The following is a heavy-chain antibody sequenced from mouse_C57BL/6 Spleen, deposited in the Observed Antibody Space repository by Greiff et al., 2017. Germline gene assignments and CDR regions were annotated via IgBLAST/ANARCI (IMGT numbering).Heavy chain of an antibody. CDR3: AREHVSSNYFDY. V-gene: IGHV1-19*01. CDR2: INPYNGGT. Sequence: EVQLQQSGPVLVKPGASVKMSCKASGYTFTDYYMNWVKQSHGKSLEWIGVINPYNGGTSYNQKFKGKATFTVDKSSSTAYMELNSLTSEDSAVXYYAREHVSSNYFDYWGQGTTLTVSS. D-gene: IGHD1-1*01. J-gene: IGHJ2*01. CDR1: GYTFTDYY.